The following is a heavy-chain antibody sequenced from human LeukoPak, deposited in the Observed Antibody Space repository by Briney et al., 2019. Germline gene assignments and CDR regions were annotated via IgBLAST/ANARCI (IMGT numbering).Heavy chain of an antibody. Sequence: PGGSLRLSCAASGFTFSDHYMSWIRQAPGKGLEWVSVIYSGGSTYYADSVKGRFTISRDNSKNTLYLQMNSLRAEDTAVYYCAREGRGFGDQAFDIWGQGTMVTVSS. V-gene: IGHV3-66*02. J-gene: IGHJ3*02. CDR3: AREGRGFGDQAFDI. CDR2: IYSGGST. D-gene: IGHD3-10*01. CDR1: GFTFSDHY.